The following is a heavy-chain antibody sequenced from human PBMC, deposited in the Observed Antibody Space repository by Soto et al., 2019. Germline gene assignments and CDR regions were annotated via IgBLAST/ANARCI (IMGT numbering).Heavy chain of an antibody. V-gene: IGHV5-10-1*01. CDR2: IGPSDSYT. J-gene: IGHJ6*02. CDR3: ARHDYDILTGYPPSSGMDV. D-gene: IGHD3-9*01. Sequence: NRERQMPGQGLEWMGRIGPSDSYTNYSPSFQGHVTTSAVKSISTAYPQGSSLKASDTAMYYCARHDYDILTGYPPSSGMDVWGQGTTVTVSS.